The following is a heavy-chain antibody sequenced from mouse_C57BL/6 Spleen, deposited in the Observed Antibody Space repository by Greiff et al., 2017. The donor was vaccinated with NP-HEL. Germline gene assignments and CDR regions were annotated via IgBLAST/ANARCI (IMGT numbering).Heavy chain of an antibody. D-gene: IGHD1-1*01. CDR2: INPNNGGT. V-gene: IGHV1-18*01. CDR3: ARWRHYGSSYGDYAMDY. CDR1: GYTFTDYN. Sequence: EVQLVESGPELVKPGASVKIPCKASGYTFTDYNMDWVKQSHGKSLEWIGDINPNNGGTIYNQKFKGKATLTVDKSSSTAYMELRSLTSEDTAVYYCARWRHYGSSYGDYAMDYWGQGTSVTVSS. J-gene: IGHJ4*01.